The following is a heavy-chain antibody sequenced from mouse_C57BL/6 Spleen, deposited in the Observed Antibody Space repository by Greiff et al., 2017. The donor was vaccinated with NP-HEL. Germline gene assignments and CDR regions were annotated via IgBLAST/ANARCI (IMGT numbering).Heavy chain of an antibody. CDR2: INPNNGGT. D-gene: IGHD1-3*01. J-gene: IGHJ2*01. CDR3: ATCGGKGHFDY. Sequence: VQLQQSGPELVKPGASVKIPCKASGYTFTDYNMDWVKQSHGKSLEWIGDINPNNGGTIYNQKFKGKATLTVDKSSSTSYMELRSLTSEDTAVYYCATCGGKGHFDYWGQGTTLTVSS. CDR1: GYTFTDYN. V-gene: IGHV1-18*01.